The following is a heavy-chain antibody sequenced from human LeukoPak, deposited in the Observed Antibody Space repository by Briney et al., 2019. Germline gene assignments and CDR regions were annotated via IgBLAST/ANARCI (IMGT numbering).Heavy chain of an antibody. J-gene: IGHJ5*02. Sequence: SETLSLTCTVSGDSIRSSSYYWGWTRQPPGKGLEWIGNIYYSGSTYYNPSLKSRVTISVDTSKNQFSLKLSSVTAADTAVYYCARHANELFGARYNWFDPWGQGTLVTVSS. CDR2: IYYSGST. D-gene: IGHD3-10*01. V-gene: IGHV4-39*01. CDR1: GDSIRSSSYY. CDR3: ARHANELFGARYNWFDP.